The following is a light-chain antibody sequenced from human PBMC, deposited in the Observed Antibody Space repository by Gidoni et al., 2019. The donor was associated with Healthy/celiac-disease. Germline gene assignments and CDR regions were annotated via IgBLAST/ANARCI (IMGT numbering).Light chain of an antibody. V-gene: IGKV1-39*01. CDR2: AAS. CDR3: QQSYSNLGT. CDR1: QRISSD. J-gene: IGKJ4*01. Sequence: DIQMTQSPSSLSASVGDRVTITFRASQRISSDLNWYQHKPGQAPKLLIYAASSVQIGVTSRFSGRGYGTDFTLTSSSLQPAYFATYYCQQSYSNLGTCGGGTKVEIK.